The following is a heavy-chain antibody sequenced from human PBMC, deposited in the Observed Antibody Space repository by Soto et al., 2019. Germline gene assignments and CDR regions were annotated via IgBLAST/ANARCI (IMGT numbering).Heavy chain of an antibody. CDR3: ARGLHDFWSGYYNSYYFDY. CDR1: GGSFSGYY. CDR2: INHSGST. D-gene: IGHD3-3*01. V-gene: IGHV4-34*01. Sequence: PSETLSLTCAVYGGSFSGYYWSWIRQPPGKGLEWIGEINHSGSTNYNPSLKSRVTISVDTSKNQFSLKLSSVTAADTAVYYCARGLHDFWSGYYNSYYFDYWGQGTLVTVSS. J-gene: IGHJ4*02.